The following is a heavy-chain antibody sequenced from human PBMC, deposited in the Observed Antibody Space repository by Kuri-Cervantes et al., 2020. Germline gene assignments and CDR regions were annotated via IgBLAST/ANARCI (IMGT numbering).Heavy chain of an antibody. D-gene: IGHD3-16*02. CDR2: INDSGRT. CDR1: GFTFSDYY. CDR3: ARVSYDMIWGTYRDFDF. J-gene: IGHJ4*02. V-gene: IGHV4-34*01. Sequence: ESLKISCAASGFTFSDYYMSWIRQTPGKGLEWIGEINDSGRTNYKSSLESRVTLSVDTSKNHFSLKLSSVTAADTAVYYCARVSYDMIWGTYRDFDFWGQGTMVTVSS.